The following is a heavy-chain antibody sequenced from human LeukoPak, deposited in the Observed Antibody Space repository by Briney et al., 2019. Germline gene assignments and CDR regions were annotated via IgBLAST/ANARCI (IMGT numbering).Heavy chain of an antibody. CDR2: ISSSGSTI. V-gene: IGHV3-48*03. J-gene: IGHJ6*03. CDR1: GFTFSSYA. D-gene: IGHD1-14*01. CDR3: ARSVTRYYYMDV. Sequence: GGSLRLSCAASGFTFSSYAMHWVRQAPGKGLEWVSYISSSGSTIYYADSVKGRFTISRDNAKNSLYLQMNSLRAEDTAIYYCARSVTRYYYMDVWGKGTTVTISS.